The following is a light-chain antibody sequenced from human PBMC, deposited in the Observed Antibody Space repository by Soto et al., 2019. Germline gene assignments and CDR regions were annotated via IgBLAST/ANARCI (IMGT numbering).Light chain of an antibody. J-gene: IGKJ1*01. CDR2: DAS. Sequence: DIQMTQSPSTLSASVGDRVTITCRASQSISSWLAWYQQKPGKAPKLLIYDASSLGSGVPSRFSGSGSGTEFSLTSSSMQPDDFATYYCQQSHSYPWTFGQGTKVEIK. V-gene: IGKV1-5*01. CDR1: QSISSW. CDR3: QQSHSYPWT.